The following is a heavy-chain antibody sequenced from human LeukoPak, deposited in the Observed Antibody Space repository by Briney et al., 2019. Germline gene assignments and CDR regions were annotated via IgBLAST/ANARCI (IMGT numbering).Heavy chain of an antibody. J-gene: IGHJ4*02. D-gene: IGHD3-22*01. CDR3: AKTYYYDSSGYYSPFDY. CDR1: GFTFSIYS. Sequence: GGSLRLSCAVSGFTFSIYSMNWVRQAPGKGLEWVSVIGSSGNHIYYADSVKGRFTISRDNSKNTLYLQMNSLRAEDTAVYYCAKTYYYDSSGYYSPFDYWGQGTLVTVSS. CDR2: IGSSGNHI. V-gene: IGHV3-23*01.